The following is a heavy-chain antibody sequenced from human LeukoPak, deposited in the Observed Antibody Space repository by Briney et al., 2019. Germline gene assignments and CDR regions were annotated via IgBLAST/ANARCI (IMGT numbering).Heavy chain of an antibody. CDR2: INHSGST. CDR1: GGSFSGYY. J-gene: IGHJ4*02. Sequence: PSETLTLTCAVYGGSFSGYYWSWIRQPPGKGLEWIGEINHSGSTNYNPSLKSRVTISVDTSKNQFSLKLSSVTAADTAVYYCARGPYCSGGSCYLIYYFYYWGQGTLVTVSS. CDR3: ARGPYCSGGSCYLIYYFYY. V-gene: IGHV4-34*01. D-gene: IGHD2-15*01.